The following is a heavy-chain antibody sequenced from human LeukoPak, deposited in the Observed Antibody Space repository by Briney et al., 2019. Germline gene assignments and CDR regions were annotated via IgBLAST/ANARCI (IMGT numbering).Heavy chain of an antibody. CDR1: GGSISSGSYY. J-gene: IGHJ5*02. CDR2: IYTSGST. V-gene: IGHV4-61*02. CDR3: ARNGGYSSSWKHWFDP. Sequence: SETLSLTCTVSGGSISSGSYYWSWIRQPAGKGLEWIGRIYTSGSTSYNPSLKSRVTISVDTSKNQFSLKLSSVTAADTAVYYCARNGGYSSSWKHWFDPWGQGTLVTVSS. D-gene: IGHD6-13*01.